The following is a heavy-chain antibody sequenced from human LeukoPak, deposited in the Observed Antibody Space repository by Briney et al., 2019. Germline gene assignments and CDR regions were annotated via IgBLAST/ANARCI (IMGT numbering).Heavy chain of an antibody. CDR1: GGAIRTYY. V-gene: IGHV4-59*12. Sequence: PSETLSLICTVSGGAIRTYYWSWIRQPPGKGLEWIGYIHYSGSTNYNPSLKSRVTISVDTSKNQFSLKLSSVTAADTAVYYCARFRLGYWGQGTLVTVSS. J-gene: IGHJ4*02. CDR2: IHYSGST. D-gene: IGHD3-22*01. CDR3: ARFRLGY.